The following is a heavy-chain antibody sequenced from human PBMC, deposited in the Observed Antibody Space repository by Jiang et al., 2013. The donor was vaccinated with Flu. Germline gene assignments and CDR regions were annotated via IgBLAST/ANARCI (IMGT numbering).Heavy chain of an antibody. V-gene: IGHV1-2*04. CDR3: ARDMAPITMVRGTLHYYYGMDV. CDR2: INPNSGGT. J-gene: IGHJ6*02. CDR1: GYTFTGYY. D-gene: IGHD3-10*01. Sequence: GAEVKKPGASVKVSCKASGYTFTGYYMHWVRQAPGQGLEWMGWINPNSGGTNYAQKFQGWVTMTRDTSISTAYMELSRLRSDDTAVYYCARDMAPITMVRGTLHYYYGMDVWGQGTTVTVSS.